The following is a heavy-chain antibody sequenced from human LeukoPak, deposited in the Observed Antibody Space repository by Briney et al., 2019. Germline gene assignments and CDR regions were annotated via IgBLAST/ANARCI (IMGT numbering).Heavy chain of an antibody. V-gene: IGHV3-66*01. Sequence: GGSLRLSCAASGFTVSSNYMSWVRQAPGKGLEWVSVIYSGGSTYYADSVKGRFTISRDNSKNTLYLQMNSLRAEDTAVYYCARGSSSRYLMDYYYGMDVWGQGTTVTVSS. J-gene: IGHJ6*02. CDR2: IYSGGST. D-gene: IGHD6-13*01. CDR3: ARGSSSRYLMDYYYGMDV. CDR1: GFTVSSNY.